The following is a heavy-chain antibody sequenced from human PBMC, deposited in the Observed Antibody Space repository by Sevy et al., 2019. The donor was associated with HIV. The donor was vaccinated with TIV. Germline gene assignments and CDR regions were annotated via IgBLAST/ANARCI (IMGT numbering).Heavy chain of an antibody. V-gene: IGHV3-30*02. D-gene: IGHD6-13*01. Sequence: GGSLRLSCAASGFTFSNYGMHWVRQVPGKGLEWVTFIRYDGSDKYYAASVKGRFTISRDDSKNTLCLQMDSLTPEDTAIYYCAKDLAGPGRRYFDYWVQGTLVTVSS. CDR3: AKDLAGPGRRYFDY. CDR1: GFTFSNYG. CDR2: IRYDGSDK. J-gene: IGHJ4*02.